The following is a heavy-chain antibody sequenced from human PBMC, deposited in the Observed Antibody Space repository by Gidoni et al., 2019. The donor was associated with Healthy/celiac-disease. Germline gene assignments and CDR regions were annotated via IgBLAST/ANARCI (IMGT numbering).Heavy chain of an antibody. V-gene: IGHV3-30*18. CDR2: ISYDGSNK. D-gene: IGHD4-17*01. J-gene: IGHJ4*02. Sequence: LEWVAVISYDGSNKYYADSVKGRFTISRDNSKNTLYLQMNSLRAEDTAVYYCAKDPTSWHGGFDYWGQGTLVTVSS. CDR3: AKDPTSWHGGFDY.